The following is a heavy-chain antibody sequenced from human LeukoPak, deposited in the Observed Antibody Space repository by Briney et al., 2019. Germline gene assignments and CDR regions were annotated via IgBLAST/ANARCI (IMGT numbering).Heavy chain of an antibody. CDR2: IYTSGST. J-gene: IGHJ6*03. CDR3: ARGSYYYYYYMDV. Sequence: SETLSLTCTVSGGAISSYYWNWIRQPAGKGLEWIGRIYTSGSTNYNPSLKSRVTISVDTSKNQFSLKLSSVTAADTAVHYCARGSYYYYYYMDVWGKGTTVTVSS. V-gene: IGHV4-4*07. CDR1: GGAISSYY.